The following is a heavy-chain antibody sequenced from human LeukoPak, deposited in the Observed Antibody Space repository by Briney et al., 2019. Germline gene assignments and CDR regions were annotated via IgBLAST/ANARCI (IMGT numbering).Heavy chain of an antibody. J-gene: IGHJ4*02. CDR2: SWSGGRNK. Sequence: GGSLRLSCAASGFTFSSYGMHWVRQAPGKGLEWVAVSWSGGRNKYYADSVQGRFTISRDNSENTLDLQMNSLRADDTAVYYCVRELGPFTGFDYWGQGTLVTVSS. D-gene: IGHD3-16*01. CDR3: VRELGPFTGFDY. V-gene: IGHV3-33*01. CDR1: GFTFSSYG.